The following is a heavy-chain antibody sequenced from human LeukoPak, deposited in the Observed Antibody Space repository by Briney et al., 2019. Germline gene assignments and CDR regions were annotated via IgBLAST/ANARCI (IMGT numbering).Heavy chain of an antibody. V-gene: IGHV1-69*05. J-gene: IGHJ3*02. D-gene: IGHD6-6*01. CDR2: IIPIFGTA. CDR3: ARDGGIAARGGAFDI. CDR1: GYTCTNYG. Sequence: SVKVSCKASGYTCTNYGISWVRQAPGQGLEWMGGIIPIFGTANYTQKFQGRVTITTDESTSTAYMGLSSLRSEDTAVYYCARDGGIAARGGAFDIWGQGTMVTVSS.